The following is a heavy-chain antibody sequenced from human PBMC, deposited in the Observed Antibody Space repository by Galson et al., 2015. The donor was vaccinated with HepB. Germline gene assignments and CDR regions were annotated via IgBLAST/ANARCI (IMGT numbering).Heavy chain of an antibody. Sequence: SVKVSCKASGYTFTSYYMHWVRQAPGQGLEWMGIINPSGGSTSYAQKFQGRVTMTRDTSTSTVYMELSSLRSEDTAVYYCARDGGQLVPQYYFDYWGQGTLVTVSS. V-gene: IGHV1-46*01. CDR3: ARDGGQLVPQYYFDY. D-gene: IGHD6-13*01. CDR2: INPSGGST. CDR1: GYTFTSYY. J-gene: IGHJ4*02.